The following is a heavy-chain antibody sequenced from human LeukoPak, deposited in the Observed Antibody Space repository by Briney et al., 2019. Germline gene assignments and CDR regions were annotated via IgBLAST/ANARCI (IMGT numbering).Heavy chain of an antibody. Sequence: ASVKVSCKASGYTFTGYYMHWVRQAPGQGLEWMGWINPNSGGTNYAQKFQGRVTMTRDTSISTAYMELSRLRSDDTAVYYCARDFPYGSGSYYDYWGQGTLVTVSS. CDR2: INPNSGGT. CDR3: ARDFPYGSGSYYDY. V-gene: IGHV1-2*02. CDR1: GYTFTGYY. J-gene: IGHJ4*02. D-gene: IGHD3-10*01.